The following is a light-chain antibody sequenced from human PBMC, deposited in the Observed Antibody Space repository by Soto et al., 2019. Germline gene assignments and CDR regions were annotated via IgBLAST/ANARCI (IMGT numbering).Light chain of an antibody. Sequence: QSVLTQPPSVSGAPGQRVTISCTGSSSNIGAGDDVHWYQQLTGTAPILLINGNSNRPSGVPDRFSRSKSCNSASLGITGLQAEAESDYYWQDYDSSPRRVFGGGTKLTVL. CDR2: GNS. V-gene: IGLV1-40*01. CDR1: SSNIGAGDD. J-gene: IGLJ3*02. CDR3: QDYDSSPRRV.